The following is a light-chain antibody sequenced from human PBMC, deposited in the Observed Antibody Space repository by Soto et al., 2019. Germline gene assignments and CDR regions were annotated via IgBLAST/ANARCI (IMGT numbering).Light chain of an antibody. CDR3: QQPSNWPPGYT. Sequence: EIVLTQSPATLSLSPGERATLSCRASQSVSSYLAWYQQKPGQTPRLLIYDASNMATGIPARVSGSESGTDFTLTISSLEPEDFAVYYCQQPSNWPPGYTFGQGTKLEIK. CDR1: QSVSSY. J-gene: IGKJ2*01. V-gene: IGKV3-11*01. CDR2: DAS.